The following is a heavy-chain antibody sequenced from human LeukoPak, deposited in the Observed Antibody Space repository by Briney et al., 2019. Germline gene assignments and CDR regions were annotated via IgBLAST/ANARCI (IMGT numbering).Heavy chain of an antibody. CDR2: IISSGNYI. J-gene: IGHJ2*01. Sequence: GGSLRLSCTASEFIFSTYSMNWVRQAPGKGLEWVASIISSGNYISYAGSVQGRFTISRDNAKNSLYLQMNSLRAEDTAVYYCAGDFVVVPAAIPERYFDLWGRGTLVTVSS. V-gene: IGHV3-21*01. CDR3: AGDFVVVPAAIPERYFDL. D-gene: IGHD2-2*02. CDR1: EFIFSTYS.